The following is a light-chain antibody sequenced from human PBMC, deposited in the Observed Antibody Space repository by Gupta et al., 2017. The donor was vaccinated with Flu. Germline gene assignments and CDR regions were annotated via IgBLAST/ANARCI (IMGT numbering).Light chain of an antibody. J-gene: IGLJ2*01. CDR1: KLGDIY. CDR3: QEWNSDTWV. V-gene: IGLV3-1*01. Sequence: SYELTQSPSVSVSPGQTASITCSGAKLGDIYVSWYQQKPGQSPVLVIYQDSHRPSPIPYCASNSDAATTVTMSRSQTEAVDYYYYSSQEWNSDTWVFGGGTKMTVL. CDR2: QDS.